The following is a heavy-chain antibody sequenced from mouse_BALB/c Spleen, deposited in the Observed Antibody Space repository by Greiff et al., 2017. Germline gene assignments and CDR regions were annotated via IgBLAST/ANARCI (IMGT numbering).Heavy chain of an antibody. V-gene: IGHV5-4*02. CDR3: AREDLDY. CDR1: GFTFSDYY. J-gene: IGHJ2*01. Sequence: EVQLVESGGGLVQPGGSLKLSCAASGFTFSDYYMYWVRQTPEKRLEWVATISDGGSYTYYPDSVKGRFTISRDNAKNNLYLQMSSLKSEDTAMYYCAREDLDYWGQGTTLTVSS. CDR2: ISDGGSYT.